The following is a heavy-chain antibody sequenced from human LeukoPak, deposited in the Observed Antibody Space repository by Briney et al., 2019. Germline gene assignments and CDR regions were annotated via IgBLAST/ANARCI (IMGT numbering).Heavy chain of an antibody. CDR1: GFTFSTYD. CDR2: IGAGGDT. Sequence: PGGSLRLSCAASGFTFSTYDMHWVRQTTGKGLEWVSAIGAGGDTYYQDSVKGRFTISRQNAKKSLFLQMNSLRAEDTAVYYCARHRNGGSQDDAFDIWGQGTMVTVSS. V-gene: IGHV3-13*01. J-gene: IGHJ3*02. D-gene: IGHD2-15*01. CDR3: ARHRNGGSQDDAFDI.